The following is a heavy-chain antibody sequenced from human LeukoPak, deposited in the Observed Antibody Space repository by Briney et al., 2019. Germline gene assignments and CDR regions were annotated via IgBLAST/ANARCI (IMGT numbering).Heavy chain of an antibody. CDR3: ARDQSDSDSSDAFDI. CDR2: VYSSGAT. Sequence: SETLSLTCTVSDASVTTYSWSWLRQPAGKGLEWIGRVYSSGATKYNPSLKSRVTISADTSKNQFSLKLPSVTAADTAVYYCARDQSDSDSSDAFDIWGQGTMVTVSS. D-gene: IGHD3-22*01. CDR1: DASVTTYS. V-gene: IGHV4-4*07. J-gene: IGHJ3*02.